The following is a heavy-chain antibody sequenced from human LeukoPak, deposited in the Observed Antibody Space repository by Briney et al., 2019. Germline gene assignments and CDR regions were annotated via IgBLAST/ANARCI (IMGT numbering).Heavy chain of an antibody. Sequence: GGSLRLSCAASGFTFSNYAMHWVRQAPGKGLEWVAVISFDGTNKYCANSVQGRFTISRDNSKNTLYLQMNSLRAEDTALYYCAREEGEGVNDYWGQGTLVTVSS. CDR2: ISFDGTNK. CDR1: GFTFSNYA. V-gene: IGHV3-30-3*01. CDR3: AREEGEGVNDY. D-gene: IGHD3-10*01. J-gene: IGHJ4*02.